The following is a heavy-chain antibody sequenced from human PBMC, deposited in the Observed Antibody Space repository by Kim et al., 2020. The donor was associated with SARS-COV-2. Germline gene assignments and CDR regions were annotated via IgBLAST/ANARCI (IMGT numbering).Heavy chain of an antibody. CDR2: IYYSGST. D-gene: IGHD5-18*01. CDR3: ARDPRYGYFDY. J-gene: IGHJ4*02. CDR1: GGSISSSSYY. V-gene: IGHV4-39*07. Sequence: SETLSLTCTVSGGSISSSSYYWGWIRQPPGKGLEWIGSIYYSGSTYYNPSLKSRVTISVDTSKNQFSLKLSSVTAADTAVYYCARDPRYGYFDYWGQGTLVTVSS.